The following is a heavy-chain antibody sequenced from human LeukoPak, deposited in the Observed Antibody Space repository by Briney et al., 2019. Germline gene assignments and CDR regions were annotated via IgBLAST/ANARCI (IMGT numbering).Heavy chain of an antibody. CDR1: GFTVGSNF. CDR2: IYGGGST. V-gene: IGHV3-66*02. Sequence: GGCLRLSFAPSGFTVGSNFISWVRHAPGKGLGWVSLIYGGGSTYYADSVKGRFTISRDNSKNTLYLQMNSLRAEDTAVYYCAAGIVAAFGVFDYWGQGTLVTVSS. CDR3: AAGIVAAFGVFDY. J-gene: IGHJ4*02. D-gene: IGHD1-26*01.